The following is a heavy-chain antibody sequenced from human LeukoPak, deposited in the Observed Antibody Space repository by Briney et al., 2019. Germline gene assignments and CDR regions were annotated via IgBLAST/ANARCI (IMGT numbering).Heavy chain of an antibody. V-gene: IGHV1-18*01. CDR2: ISTHNGDT. CDR3: ARGGFYYDSSGYLESFDY. CDR1: GYTFTTYG. Sequence: ASVKVSCKASGYTFTTYGVSWVRQAPGQGLEWMGCISTHNGDTNYAQKVQGRVTMTTDTSTNTAYMELRSLRSDDTAVYHCARGGFYYDSSGYLESFDYWGQGTLVTVSS. D-gene: IGHD3-22*01. J-gene: IGHJ4*02.